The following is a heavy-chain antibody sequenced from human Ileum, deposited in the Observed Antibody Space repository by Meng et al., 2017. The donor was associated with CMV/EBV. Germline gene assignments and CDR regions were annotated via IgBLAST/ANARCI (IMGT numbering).Heavy chain of an antibody. CDR2: ISYDGGNK. CDR1: GFTFSSYA. J-gene: IGHJ4*02. V-gene: IGHV3-30-3*01. D-gene: IGHD3-3*01. Sequence: GESLKISCAASGFTFSSYAMHWVRQAPGKGLEWVAVISYDGGNKYYADSVKGRFTISRDNSKNTLYLQMNSLRAEDTAVYYCARGTSTFGYFDYWGQGTLVTVSS. CDR3: ARGTSTFGYFDY.